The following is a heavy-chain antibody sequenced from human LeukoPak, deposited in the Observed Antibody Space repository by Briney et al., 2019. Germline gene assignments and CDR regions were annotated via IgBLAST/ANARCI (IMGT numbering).Heavy chain of an antibody. CDR2: IYHSGST. CDR1: GYSISSGYY. Sequence: SETLSLTCTVSGYSISSGYYWGWIRQPPGKGLEWIGSIYHSGSTYYNPSLKSRVTISVDTSKNQFSLKLSSVTAADTAVYYCARVFNGPLTLTKPREVYYYYYMDVWGKGTTVTISS. CDR3: ARVFNGPLTLTKPREVYYYYYMDV. J-gene: IGHJ6*03. D-gene: IGHD1-14*01. V-gene: IGHV4-38-2*02.